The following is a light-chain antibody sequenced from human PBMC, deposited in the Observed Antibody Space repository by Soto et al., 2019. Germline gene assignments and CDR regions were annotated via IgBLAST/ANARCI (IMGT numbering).Light chain of an antibody. Sequence: EIVLTQPPGTLSLSPGERATLSCRASQSVSSSYLAWYQQKPGQAPRLLMYAASSRATGIPDRFSGSGSGADFTLTITRLEPEDFAVYYCQQSGSSPPTFGQGTKVDIK. CDR1: QSVSSSY. V-gene: IGKV3-20*01. J-gene: IGKJ1*01. CDR3: QQSGSSPPT. CDR2: AAS.